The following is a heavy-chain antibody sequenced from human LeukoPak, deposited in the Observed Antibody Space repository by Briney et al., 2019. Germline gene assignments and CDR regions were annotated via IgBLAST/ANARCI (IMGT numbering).Heavy chain of an antibody. CDR3: ARDRGHLLGRKDGYNRLVSLVFDY. J-gene: IGHJ4*02. D-gene: IGHD5-24*01. CDR1: GYTFTGYY. V-gene: IGHV1-2*06. CDR2: INPNSGGT. Sequence: ASVKVSCKASGYTFTGYYMHWVRQAPGQGLEWMGRINPNSGGTNYAQKFQGRVTMTRDTSISTAYMELSRLRSDDTAVYYCARDRGHLLGRKDGYNRLVSLVFDYWGQGTLVTVSS.